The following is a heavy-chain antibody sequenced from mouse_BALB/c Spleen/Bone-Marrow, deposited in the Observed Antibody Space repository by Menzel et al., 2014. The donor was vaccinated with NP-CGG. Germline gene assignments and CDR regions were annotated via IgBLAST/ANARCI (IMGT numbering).Heavy chain of an antibody. CDR3: SRSWDGCYFDY. J-gene: IGHJ2*01. CDR2: IYPGNSDT. V-gene: IGHV1-5*01. CDR1: GYTFTSYW. D-gene: IGHD4-1*01. Sequence: EVKLEESGTVLARPGASVKMSCKASGYTFTSYWMHWVKQRPGQGLEWIGAIYPGNSDTSYNQKFKGKAKLTAATSTSTAYMELSSLTNEDSAVYFCSRSWDGCYFDYWGQGTTLTVSS.